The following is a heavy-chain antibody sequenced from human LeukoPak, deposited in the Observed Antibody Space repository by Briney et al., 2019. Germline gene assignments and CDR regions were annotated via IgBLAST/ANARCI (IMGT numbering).Heavy chain of an antibody. J-gene: IGHJ6*03. CDR3: ARVAAAGYYYYMDV. CDR1: GGSISSGSYY. V-gene: IGHV4-61*02. CDR2: IYTSGST. Sequence: SETLSLTCTVSGGSISSGSYYWSWIRQPAGKGLEWIGRIYTSGSTNYNPSLKSRVTISVDTSKNQFSLELSSVTAADTAAYYCARVAAAGYYYYMDVWGKGTTVTISS. D-gene: IGHD6-13*01.